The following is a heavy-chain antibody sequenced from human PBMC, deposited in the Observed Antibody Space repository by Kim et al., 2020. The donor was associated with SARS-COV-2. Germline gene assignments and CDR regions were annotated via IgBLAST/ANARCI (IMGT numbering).Heavy chain of an antibody. J-gene: IGHJ6*03. CDR3: ARRYYYIDV. V-gene: IGHV3-23*01. CDR2: ISDSGST. Sequence: GGSLRLSCAASGFTFSIYGMSWVRQAPGKGLEWVSGISDSGSTYYADSVKGRFTISRDNYKNTQYLQMNSLRAEDTAVYYCARRYYYIDVWGKGTTVTVS. CDR1: GFTFSIYG.